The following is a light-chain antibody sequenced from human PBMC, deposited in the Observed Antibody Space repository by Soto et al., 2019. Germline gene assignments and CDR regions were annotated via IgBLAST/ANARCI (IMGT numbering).Light chain of an antibody. CDR2: DVA. CDR3: SSYTDTKSLV. J-gene: IGLJ1*01. CDR1: SSDIGGYNS. V-gene: IGLV2-8*01. Sequence: QSVLTQSPSASGSPGQSVTISCTGTSSDIGGYNSVSWYQQHPGKAPKVMIYDVAKRPSGVPDRFSGSKSGNTDSLTVSALQAEDEADYYCSSYTDTKSLVFGTGTKVTVL.